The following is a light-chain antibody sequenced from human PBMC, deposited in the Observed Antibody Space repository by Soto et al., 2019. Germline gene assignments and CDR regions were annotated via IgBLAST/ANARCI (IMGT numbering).Light chain of an antibody. J-gene: IGKJ2*01. V-gene: IGKV3-15*01. CDR3: QQGHNLPLT. Sequence: EIVMTQSPATLSVSPGESATLSCRASQRISSELAWYQQKPGQPPRLLIYGASTRATGVPARFTGSGSGSDFTLTISGLQSEDFAVYYCQQGHNLPLTFGQGTRLEI. CDR2: GAS. CDR1: QRISSE.